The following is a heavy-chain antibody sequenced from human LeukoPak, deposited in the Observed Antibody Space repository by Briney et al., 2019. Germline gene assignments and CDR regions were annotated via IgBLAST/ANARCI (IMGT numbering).Heavy chain of an antibody. CDR1: GYTFTSYY. J-gene: IGHJ4*02. V-gene: IGHV1-46*01. D-gene: IGHD3-22*01. Sequence: ASVKVSCKASGYTFTSYYMHWVRQAPGQGLEWMGIINPSGGSTSYAQKFQGRVTMTRDTSTSTVYMELSSLRSEDTAVYYCARALYYYDSSGVDFDYWGQGTLVTVSS. CDR2: INPSGGST. CDR3: ARALYYYDSSGVDFDY.